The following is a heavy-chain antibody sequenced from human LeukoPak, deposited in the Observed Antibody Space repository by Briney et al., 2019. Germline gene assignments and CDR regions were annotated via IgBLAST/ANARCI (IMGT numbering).Heavy chain of an antibody. Sequence: PGGSLRLSCAASGFTFTTYAMSWVRQAPGKGLEWVSTISAGGGGTYYADSVKGRFTISRDNSKNTLYLQMNSLRAEDTAVYYCAIKAKGDYWGQGTLVIVSS. CDR3: AIKAKGDY. V-gene: IGHV3-23*01. D-gene: IGHD3-10*01. CDR2: ISAGGGGT. CDR1: GFTFTTYA. J-gene: IGHJ4*02.